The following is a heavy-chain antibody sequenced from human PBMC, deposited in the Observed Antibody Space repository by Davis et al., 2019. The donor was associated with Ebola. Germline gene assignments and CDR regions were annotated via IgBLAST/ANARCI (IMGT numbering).Heavy chain of an antibody. D-gene: IGHD3-10*01. Sequence: GESLKISCRASGFTFNSFAMSWVRQAPGKGLEWVSAIVGTGDFKYYAASVEGRFTISRDNSESTLYLQMNRLRVEDTAIYYCARGFGYYHGSGSYTWVDPWGQGTLVTVSS. CDR2: IVGTGDFK. V-gene: IGHV3-23*01. CDR3: ARGFGYYHGSGSYTWVDP. J-gene: IGHJ5*01. CDR1: GFTFNSFA.